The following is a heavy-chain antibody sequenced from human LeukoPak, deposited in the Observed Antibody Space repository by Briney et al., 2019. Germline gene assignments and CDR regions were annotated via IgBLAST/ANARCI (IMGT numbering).Heavy chain of an antibody. CDR1: GYSISSGYY. J-gene: IGHJ5*02. CDR3: ARDQLGYCSSTSCYEKNWFDP. V-gene: IGHV4-38-2*02. Sequence: SETLSLTCTVSGYSISSGYYWGWIRQPPGKGLEWIGSIYHSGSTYYNASLKSRVTISVDTSKKQFSLKLSSVTAADTAVYYCARDQLGYCSSTSCYEKNWFDPWGQGTLVTVSS. D-gene: IGHD2-2*01. CDR2: IYHSGST.